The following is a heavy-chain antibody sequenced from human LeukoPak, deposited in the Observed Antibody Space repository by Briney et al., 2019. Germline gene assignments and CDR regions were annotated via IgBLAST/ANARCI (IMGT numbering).Heavy chain of an antibody. V-gene: IGHV3-21*01. CDR3: ARESKKRTYNWFDP. D-gene: IGHD1-1*01. J-gene: IGHJ5*02. CDR1: GFTFSSYS. CDR2: ISSSSSYI. Sequence: GGSLRLSCAASGFTFSSYSMNWVRQAPGKGLEWVSSISSSSSYIYYADSVKGRFTISRDNAKNSLYLQMNSLRAEDTAVYYCARESKKRTYNWFDPWGQGTLVTVSS.